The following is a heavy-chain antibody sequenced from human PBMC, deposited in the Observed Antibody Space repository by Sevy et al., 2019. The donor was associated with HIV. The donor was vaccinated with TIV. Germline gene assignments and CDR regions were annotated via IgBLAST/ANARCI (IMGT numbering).Heavy chain of an antibody. D-gene: IGHD3-16*01. V-gene: IGHV3-23*01. CDR3: ARVVPPNRDFGH. Sequence: GGSLRLSCEASGFNFNSISMSWVRQTPGEGLEWLSAISGVGERTYYADSVRGRFIISRDNSKSTLYLQLNSLRVEDTAMYYCARVVPPNRDFGHWGQGTLVTVSS. CDR1: GFNFNSIS. J-gene: IGHJ4*02. CDR2: ISGVGERT.